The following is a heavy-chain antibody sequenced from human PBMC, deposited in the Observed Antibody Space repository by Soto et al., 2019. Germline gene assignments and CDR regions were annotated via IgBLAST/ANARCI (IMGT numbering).Heavy chain of an antibody. CDR2: ISAHTGSS. CDR3: ARAFFYQGSDSRGYSVDAFDC. CDR1: GYTFTSSG. Sequence: QVQLVQSGAEVKKPGASVKVSCKASGYTFTSSGMSWVRQAPGQGLEWMGWISAHTGSSEYAQRFQGRVTMTTDRSTSTAYMERRSLRSDDTAGYYCARAFFYQGSDSRGYSVDAFDCWGPGTRVTVSS. D-gene: IGHD3-22*01. J-gene: IGHJ3*01. V-gene: IGHV1-18*01.